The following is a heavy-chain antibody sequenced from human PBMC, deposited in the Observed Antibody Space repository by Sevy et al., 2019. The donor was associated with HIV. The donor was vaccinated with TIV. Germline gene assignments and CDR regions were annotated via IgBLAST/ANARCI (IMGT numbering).Heavy chain of an antibody. CDR2: ISYDGSNK. CDR1: GFTFSSYG. J-gene: IGHJ6*02. Sequence: PGGSLRLSCAASGFTFSSYGMHWVRQAPGKGLEWVAVISYDGSNKYYADSVKGRFTISRDNSKNTLYLQMNSLRAEDTAVYYCAAMVAATPGGGNYYYYGMDVWGQGTTVTVSS. D-gene: IGHD2-15*01. CDR3: AAMVAATPGGGNYYYYGMDV. V-gene: IGHV3-30*03.